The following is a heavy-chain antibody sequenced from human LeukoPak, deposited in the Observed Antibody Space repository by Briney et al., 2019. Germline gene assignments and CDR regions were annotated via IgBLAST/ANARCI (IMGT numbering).Heavy chain of an antibody. D-gene: IGHD3-22*01. CDR3: AREGSLHDSGDYYLSWFDP. Sequence: ASVKVSCKTSSFTFNTYGIAWVRQAPGQGLEWMGWISAYNGKTDYAQNLQDRVTMTTDTSTTTAYMELRSLRSDDTAVYYCAREGSLHDSGDYYLSWFDPWGQGTLVTVSS. CDR2: ISAYNGKT. J-gene: IGHJ5*02. CDR1: SFTFNTYG. V-gene: IGHV1-18*01.